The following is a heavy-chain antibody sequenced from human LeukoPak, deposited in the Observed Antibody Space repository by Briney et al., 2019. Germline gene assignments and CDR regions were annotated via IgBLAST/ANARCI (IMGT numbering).Heavy chain of an antibody. CDR2: INSDGSST. V-gene: IGHV3-74*01. Sequence: GGSLRLSCAASGFTFSSYWMHWVRQAPGKGLVWVSRINSDGSSTSYADSVKGRFTISRDNSKNTLYLQMNSLRAEDTAVYYCAKGGGRRSGSYLVYYYYMDVWGKGTTVTISS. CDR1: GFTFSSYW. D-gene: IGHD3-10*01. J-gene: IGHJ6*03. CDR3: AKGGGRRSGSYLVYYYYMDV.